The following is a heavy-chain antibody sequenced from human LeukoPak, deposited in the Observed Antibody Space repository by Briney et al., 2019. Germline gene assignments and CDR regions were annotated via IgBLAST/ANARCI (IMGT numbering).Heavy chain of an antibody. CDR1: GFTFSSYG. Sequence: PGGSLRLSCAASGFTFSSYGMHWVRQAPGKGLEWVADISYDGSNKYYADSVKGRFTISRDNSKNTLYLQMNSLRAEDTAVYYCAKDRSVIGSYYFGYRGQGTLVTVSS. CDR3: AKDRSVIGSYYFGY. CDR2: ISYDGSNK. D-gene: IGHD1-26*01. V-gene: IGHV3-30*18. J-gene: IGHJ4*02.